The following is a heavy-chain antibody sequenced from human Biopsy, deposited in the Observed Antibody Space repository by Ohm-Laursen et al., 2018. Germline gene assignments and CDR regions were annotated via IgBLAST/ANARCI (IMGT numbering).Heavy chain of an antibody. V-gene: IGHV1-2*02. CDR2: INPPSGTT. J-gene: IGHJ1*01. D-gene: IGHD2-15*01. CDR3: AKGQDLRGGAEYFQH. Sequence: ASVKASCKASGYTFTGQYLHWVRHVPGQGLEWMGWINPPSGTTKFAQDFQDRVTMTRDTSITTDYMELRMLRTDDTAVYYCAKGQDLRGGAEYFQHWGQGALVTVSS. CDR1: GYTFTGQY.